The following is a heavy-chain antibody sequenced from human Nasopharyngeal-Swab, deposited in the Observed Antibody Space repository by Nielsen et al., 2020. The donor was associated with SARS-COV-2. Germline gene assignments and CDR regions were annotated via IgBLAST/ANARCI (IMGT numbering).Heavy chain of an antibody. CDR3: PKDLRGPYFC. J-gene: IGHJ4*02. D-gene: IGHD2/OR15-2a*01. V-gene: IGHV3-23*01. CDR1: GFTLSTYA. CDR2: IRGSGSNT. Sequence: GESLKISCAALGFTLSTYAMRSVRQVPEQGLGWVSGIRGSGSNTYDADSVKGRFTISRDNSKHTLSLQMNGLVAEATALYYWPKDLRGPYFCWGQGTLVTVSS.